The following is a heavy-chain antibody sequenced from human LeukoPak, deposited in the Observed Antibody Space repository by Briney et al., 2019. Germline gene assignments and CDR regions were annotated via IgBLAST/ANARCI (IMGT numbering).Heavy chain of an antibody. Sequence: AASVKVSCKVSGHTLSELSMHWVRQAPGKGLEGMECVDPEDGETIYAQRLQGRVTMTEDTSPDTAYMELSSLRSEDAAVYSCANQVSGITMVRGVIRGQFDPWGQGTLVTVSS. D-gene: IGHD3-10*01. V-gene: IGHV1-24*01. J-gene: IGHJ5*02. CDR3: ANQVSGITMVRGVIRGQFDP. CDR1: GHTLSELS. CDR2: VDPEDGET.